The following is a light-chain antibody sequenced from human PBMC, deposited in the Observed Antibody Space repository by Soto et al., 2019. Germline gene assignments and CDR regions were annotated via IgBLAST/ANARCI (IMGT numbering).Light chain of an antibody. V-gene: IGKV3-20*01. CDR1: QSVSSSY. CDR3: QHYGSSPYT. CDR2: GAS. Sequence: EIVLTQSPGTLSLSQGERATLSCRASQSVSSSYLAWYQQKPGQAPRLLIYGASSRATGIPDRFSVSGSGTDFTLTISSLEPEDFPVYYCQHYGSSPYTFGQGTKLYIK. J-gene: IGKJ2*01.